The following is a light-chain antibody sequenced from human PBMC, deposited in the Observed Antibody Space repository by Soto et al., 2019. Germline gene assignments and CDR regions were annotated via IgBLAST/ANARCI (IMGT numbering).Light chain of an antibody. CDR3: QQRSI. CDR2: DAS. V-gene: IGKV3-11*01. J-gene: IGKJ2*01. Sequence: EIVLTQSPAPLSLSPGERATLSCRASPSVSSYLAWSQQKPGQAPRLLIYDASNRATGIPARFSGSGSGTDFTLTISSREPEDFAVYYCQQRSIFGQGTKLEIK. CDR1: PSVSSY.